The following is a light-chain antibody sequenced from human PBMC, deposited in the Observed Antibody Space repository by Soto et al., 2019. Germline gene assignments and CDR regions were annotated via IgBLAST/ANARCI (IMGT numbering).Light chain of an antibody. Sequence: EIVLTQSPATLSLSPGERATLSCRASQSVSSYLAWYQQKPGQAPRLLIYDASNRATGIPARFSGSGSGTDFTLTISSLEPEDFAVYYCQKYNSAPWTFGQGTKVDIK. CDR2: DAS. CDR3: QKYNSAPWT. V-gene: IGKV3-11*01. J-gene: IGKJ1*01. CDR1: QSVSSY.